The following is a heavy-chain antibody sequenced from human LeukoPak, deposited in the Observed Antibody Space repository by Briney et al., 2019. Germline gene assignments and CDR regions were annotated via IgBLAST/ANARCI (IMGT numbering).Heavy chain of an antibody. V-gene: IGHV4-59*01. CDR3: ARDKGEYYDSSGYLDY. Sequence: SETLSLTCTVSGGSISSYYWSWIRQPPGKGPEWIGYIYYSGNTNYNPSLKSRVTISVDTSKNQFSLKLSSVTVADTAMYYCARDKGEYYDSSGYLDYWGQGTLVTVSS. D-gene: IGHD3-22*01. J-gene: IGHJ4*02. CDR2: IYYSGNT. CDR1: GGSISSYY.